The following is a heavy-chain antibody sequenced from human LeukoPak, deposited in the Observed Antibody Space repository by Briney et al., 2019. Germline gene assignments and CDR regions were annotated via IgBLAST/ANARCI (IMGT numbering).Heavy chain of an antibody. Sequence: GGSLRLSCAASGFTFSSYSMNWVRQAPGKGLEWVSSISSSSSYIYYADSVKGRFTISRDNAKNSLYLQMNSLRAEDTAVYYCARADMANSWDYMDVWGKGTTVTVSS. J-gene: IGHJ6*03. CDR3: ARADMANSWDYMDV. V-gene: IGHV3-21*01. D-gene: IGHD4-23*01. CDR2: ISSSSSYI. CDR1: GFTFSSYS.